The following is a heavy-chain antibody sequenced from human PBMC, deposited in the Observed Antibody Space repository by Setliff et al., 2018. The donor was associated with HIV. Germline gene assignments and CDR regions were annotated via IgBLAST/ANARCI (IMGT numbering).Heavy chain of an antibody. CDR1: GFGFSGSA. J-gene: IGHJ4*02. CDR3: AKDRGLAVVPYYFDS. D-gene: IGHD3-16*01. V-gene: IGHV3-23*01. CDR2: IRGRGGGT. Sequence: LRLSCAASGFGFSGSAMHWVRQASGKGLEWVGHIRGRGGGTGYADAVKGRFTISRDDSKNTLYLQMNSLRDDDTAVYYCAKDRGLAVVPYYFDSWGQGTLVTVSS.